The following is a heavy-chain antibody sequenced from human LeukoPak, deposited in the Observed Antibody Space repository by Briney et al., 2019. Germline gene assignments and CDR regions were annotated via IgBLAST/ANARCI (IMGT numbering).Heavy chain of an antibody. V-gene: IGHV4-34*01. Sequence: SETLSLTCAVYGGSFNGYYWSWIRQPPGKGLQWIGEINHSGSTNYNPSLKSRVTISVDTSKNQFSLKLSSVTAADTAVYYCARDEGIAAAGGWFDPWGQGTLVTVSS. CDR1: GGSFNGYY. J-gene: IGHJ5*02. D-gene: IGHD6-13*01. CDR3: ARDEGIAAAGGWFDP. CDR2: INHSGST.